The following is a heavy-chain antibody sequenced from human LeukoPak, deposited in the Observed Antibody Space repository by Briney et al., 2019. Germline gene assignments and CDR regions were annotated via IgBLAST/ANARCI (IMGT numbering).Heavy chain of an antibody. V-gene: IGHV3-21*04. CDR1: GLTFSSNS. CDR2: ISSGSSYI. Sequence: GGSLRLSCAASGLTFSSNSMNWVRQAPGKGLEWVSSISSGSSYISYADSMKGRFTISRDNAKNSLYLQMNSLRAEDTAVYYCARDKFVTTGGLDYWGQGTLVTVSS. D-gene: IGHD4-17*01. J-gene: IGHJ4*02. CDR3: ARDKFVTTGGLDY.